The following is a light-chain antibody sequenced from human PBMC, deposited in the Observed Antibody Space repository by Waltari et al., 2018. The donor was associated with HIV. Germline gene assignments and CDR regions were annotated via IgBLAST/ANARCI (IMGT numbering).Light chain of an antibody. Sequence: DIQMTQSPSSLSASVGDRVTITCRASQNISSYLNWYQQNPGKAPKLLIYAASSLQSGVPSRFSGSGSATDFTLTISSLQPEDFATYYCQQSYSTPRTFGQGTKVEIK. J-gene: IGKJ1*01. CDR1: QNISSY. V-gene: IGKV1-39*01. CDR3: QQSYSTPRT. CDR2: AAS.